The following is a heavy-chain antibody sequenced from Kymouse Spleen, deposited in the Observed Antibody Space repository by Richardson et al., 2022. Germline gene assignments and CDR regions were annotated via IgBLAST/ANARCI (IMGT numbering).Heavy chain of an antibody. CDR2: INHSGST. D-gene: IGHD1-26*01. J-gene: IGHJ4*02. CDR1: GGSFSGYY. V-gene: IGHV4-34*01. Sequence: QVQLQQWGAGLLKPSETLSLTCAVYGGSFSGYYWSWIRQPPGKGLEWIGEINHSGSTNYNPSLKSRVTISVDTSKNQFSLKLSSVTAADTAVYYCARVNSGSYRFDYWGQGTLVTVSS. CDR3: ARVNSGSYRFDY.